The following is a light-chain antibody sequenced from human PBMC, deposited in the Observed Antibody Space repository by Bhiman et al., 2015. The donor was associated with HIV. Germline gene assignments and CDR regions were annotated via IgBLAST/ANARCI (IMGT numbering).Light chain of an antibody. CDR3: QSYDSRLTEV. CDR1: KLGDKY. Sequence: FELTQPPSVSVSPGQTASITCSGDKLGDKYASWYHQKPGHSPVLVIYEDNKRPSGIPERFSGSKSGTSASLAITGLQAEDEADYYCQSYDSRLTEVFGTGTKVTVL. V-gene: IGLV3-1*01. J-gene: IGLJ1*01. CDR2: EDN.